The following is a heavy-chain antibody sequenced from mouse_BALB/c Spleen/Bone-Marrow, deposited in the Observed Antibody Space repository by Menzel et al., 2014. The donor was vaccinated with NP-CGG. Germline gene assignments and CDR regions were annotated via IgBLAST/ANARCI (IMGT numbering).Heavy chain of an antibody. Sequence: EVKLMESGPELVKPGASVKISCKTSGYTFTEYTMHWVKQSHGKSLEWIGGINPNNGATSYNQKFKGKATLTVDKSSSTAYMELRSLTSEDSAVYFCARRQFGPAWFAYWGQGTLVTVSA. CDR1: GYTFTEYT. CDR3: ARRQFGPAWFAY. J-gene: IGHJ3*01. D-gene: IGHD6-1*01. CDR2: INPNNGAT. V-gene: IGHV1-22*01.